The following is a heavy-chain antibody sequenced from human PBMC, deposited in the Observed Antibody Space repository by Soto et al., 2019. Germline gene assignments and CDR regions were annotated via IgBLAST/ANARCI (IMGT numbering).Heavy chain of an antibody. CDR2: IIPIFGTA. CDR1: GGTFSSYA. Sequence: SVKVSCKASGGTFSSYAISWVRQAPGQALEWMGGIIPIFGTANYAQKFQGRVTITADKSTSTAYMELSSLRSEDTAVYYCAREGRALTIFGVVIPNWFDPWGQGTLVTVSS. J-gene: IGHJ5*02. D-gene: IGHD3-3*01. CDR3: AREGRALTIFGVVIPNWFDP. V-gene: IGHV1-69*06.